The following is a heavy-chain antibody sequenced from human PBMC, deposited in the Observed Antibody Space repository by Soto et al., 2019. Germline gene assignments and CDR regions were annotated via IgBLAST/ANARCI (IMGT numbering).Heavy chain of an antibody. CDR1: GFTFSGYG. CDR2: ISYDGSNK. Sequence: GGSLRLSCAASGFTFSGYGMHWICHAPGKGLEWVAVISYDGSNKYYADSVKGRFTISRDNSKDTLYLQMNSLRAEDTAVYYCAKAPGRIYASGSLLWFDYWGQGTLVTVSS. CDR3: AKAPGRIYASGSLLWFDY. D-gene: IGHD3-10*01. V-gene: IGHV3-30*18. J-gene: IGHJ4*02.